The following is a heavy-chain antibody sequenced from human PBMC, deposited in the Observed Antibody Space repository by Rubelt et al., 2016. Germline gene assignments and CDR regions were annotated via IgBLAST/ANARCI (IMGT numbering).Heavy chain of an antibody. CDR3: ARGLYYGATHYFDY. D-gene: IGHD3-3*01. CDR1: GGSISSYY. J-gene: IGHJ4*02. Sequence: QVQLQESGPGLVKPSETLSLTCTVSGGSISSYYWSWIRQPPGKGLEWIGYIYYSGSTNYNPSLKSRVTISVDTSKNQFSLKLSSVTAADTAVYYCARGLYYGATHYFDYWGQGNLVTVSS. V-gene: IGHV4-59*12. CDR2: IYYSGST.